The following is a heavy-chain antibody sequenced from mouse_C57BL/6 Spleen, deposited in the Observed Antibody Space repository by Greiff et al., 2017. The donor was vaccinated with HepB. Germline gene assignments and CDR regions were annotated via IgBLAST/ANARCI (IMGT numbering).Heavy chain of an antibody. CDR3: ARHSSLDY. CDR1: GFTVSDYY. Sequence: EVQLQESGGGLVQPGGALKLSCVASGFTVSDYYMYWVRQTPEKRLEWVAYISNGGGSTYYPDTVKGRFTISRDNAKNTLYLQMSRLKSEDTAMYYCARHSSLDYWGQGTSVTVSS. J-gene: IGHJ4*01. CDR2: ISNGGGST. D-gene: IGHD6-1*01. V-gene: IGHV5-12*01.